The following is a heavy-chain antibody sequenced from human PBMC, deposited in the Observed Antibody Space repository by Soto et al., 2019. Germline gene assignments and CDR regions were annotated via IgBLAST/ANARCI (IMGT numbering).Heavy chain of an antibody. V-gene: IGHV4-59*01. Sequence: SETLSLTCTVSGGSISSYYWSWIRQPPGKGLEWIGYIYYSGSTNYNPSLKSRVTISVDTSKNQFSLKLSSVTAADTAVYYCARETQDQYCSSTSCYVFGLDPWGQGTLVTVSS. D-gene: IGHD2-2*01. J-gene: IGHJ5*02. CDR3: ARETQDQYCSSTSCYVFGLDP. CDR2: IYYSGST. CDR1: GGSISSYY.